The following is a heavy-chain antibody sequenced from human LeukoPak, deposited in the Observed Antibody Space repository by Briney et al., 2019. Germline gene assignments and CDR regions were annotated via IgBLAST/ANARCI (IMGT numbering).Heavy chain of an antibody. CDR1: GLTVSSNC. Sequence: GGSLRLSCAASGLTVSSNCMSWVRQAPGKGLEWVSFIYSGGDTYYADSVKGRFTISGDNSKNTFHLQMNSLRAEDTAVYYCARRAGDYSHPYDYWGQGTLVTVSS. CDR2: IYSGGDT. J-gene: IGHJ4*02. D-gene: IGHD3-22*01. V-gene: IGHV3-53*01. CDR3: ARRAGDYSHPYDY.